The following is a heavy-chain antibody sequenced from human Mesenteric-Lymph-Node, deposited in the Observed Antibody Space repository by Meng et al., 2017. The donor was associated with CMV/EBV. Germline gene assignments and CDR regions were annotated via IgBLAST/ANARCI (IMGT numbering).Heavy chain of an antibody. J-gene: IGHJ4*02. CDR2: ISSSSSYI. CDR1: GFTFSSYS. CDR3: ARAVAGTNDY. D-gene: IGHD6-19*01. Sequence: ETLSLTCAASGFTFSSYSMNWVRQAPGKGLEWVSSISSSSSYIYYADSVKGRFTISRDNAKNSLYLQMNSLRAEDTAVYYCARAVAGTNDYWGQGTLVTVSS. V-gene: IGHV3-21*01.